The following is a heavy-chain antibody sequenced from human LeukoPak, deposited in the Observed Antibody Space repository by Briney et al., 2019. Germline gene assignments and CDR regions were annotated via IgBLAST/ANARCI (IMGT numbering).Heavy chain of an antibody. CDR1: GYTFTSYD. J-gene: IGHJ5*02. V-gene: IGHV1-8*01. CDR2: MNPNSGNT. CDR3: ARDPLRYFDWLPRRAPESNWFDP. D-gene: IGHD3-9*01. Sequence: GASVKVSCKASGYTFTSYDTNWVRQATGQGLEWMGWMNPNSGNTGYAQKFQGRVTMTRNTSISTAYMELSSLRSEDTAVYYCARDPLRYFDWLPRRAPESNWFDPWGQGTLVTVSS.